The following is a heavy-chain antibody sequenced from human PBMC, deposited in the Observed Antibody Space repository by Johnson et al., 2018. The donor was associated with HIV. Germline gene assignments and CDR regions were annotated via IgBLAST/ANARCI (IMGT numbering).Heavy chain of an antibody. Sequence: MLLVESGGGLVKPGDSLRLSCTASGFRFSNAWMGWVRQAPGKGLEWLGRIKSKTGGGTTSYAAPVKGRFTISRDDSKDTVYLHMNSLKVDDTAVYYCTTDLEYYYGSGKLDAFDMWGQGTMVTVSS. V-gene: IGHV3-15*01. CDR3: TTDLEYYYGSGKLDAFDM. CDR1: GFRFSNAW. CDR2: IKSKTGGGTT. D-gene: IGHD3-10*01. J-gene: IGHJ3*02.